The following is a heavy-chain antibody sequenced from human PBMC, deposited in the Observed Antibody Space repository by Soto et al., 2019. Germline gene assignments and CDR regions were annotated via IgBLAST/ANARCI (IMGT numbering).Heavy chain of an antibody. V-gene: IGHV1-69*13. CDR2: IIPIFGTA. Sequence: ASVKVSCKASGGTFSSYAISWVRQAPGQGLEWMGGIIPIFGTANYAQKFQGRVTITADESTSTAYMELSSLRSEDTAVYYCARVSNVDTDMVMGTYYFDYWGQGTLVTVSS. D-gene: IGHD5-18*01. CDR1: GGTFSSYA. CDR3: ARVSNVDTDMVMGTYYFDY. J-gene: IGHJ4*02.